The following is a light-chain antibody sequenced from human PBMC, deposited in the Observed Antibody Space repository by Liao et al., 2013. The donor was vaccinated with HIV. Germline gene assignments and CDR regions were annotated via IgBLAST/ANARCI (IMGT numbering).Light chain of an antibody. CDR3: QAWDSTIAYV. CDR2: QDN. CDR1: KLDKKY. J-gene: IGLJ1*01. V-gene: IGLV3-1*01. Sequence: SYELTQPPSVSVSPGQTASITCSGDKLDKKYTCWYQQKPGQSPVLVIYQDNKRPSGIPERFSGSNSGNTATLTISGTQAMDEADYYCQAWDSTIAYVFGPGTKVTVL.